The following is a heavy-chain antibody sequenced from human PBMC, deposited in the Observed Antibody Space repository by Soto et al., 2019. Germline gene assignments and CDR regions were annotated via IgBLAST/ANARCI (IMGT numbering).Heavy chain of an antibody. V-gene: IGHV3-21*01. D-gene: IGHD6-13*01. Sequence: EVQLVESGGGLVKPGGSLRLSCAASGFTFSSYSMNWVRQAPGKGLEWVSSISSSSSYIYYADSVKGRSTISRDNAKNSSFMQMNSLRGEDTAVYYCARCYSSSYNWFDPWGQGSLVTVFS. J-gene: IGHJ5*02. CDR1: GFTFSSYS. CDR3: ARCYSSSYNWFDP. CDR2: ISSSSSYI.